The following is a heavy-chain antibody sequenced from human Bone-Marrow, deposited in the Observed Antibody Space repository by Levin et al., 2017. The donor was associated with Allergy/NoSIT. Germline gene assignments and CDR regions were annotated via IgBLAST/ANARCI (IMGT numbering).Heavy chain of an antibody. CDR1: GYSFSSYW. CDR3: ARHRGLCSGGSCYSGPYDAFDM. V-gene: IGHV5-51*01. J-gene: IGHJ3*02. Sequence: GESLKISCKGSGYSFSSYWIGWVRQMPGKGLECMGIIYPGDSDTRYSPSFQSQVPISADKSISPAFLQWSSLKASDTAIYYCARHRGLCSGGSCYSGPYDAFDMWGQGTMVTVSS. CDR2: IYPGDSDT. D-gene: IGHD2-15*01.